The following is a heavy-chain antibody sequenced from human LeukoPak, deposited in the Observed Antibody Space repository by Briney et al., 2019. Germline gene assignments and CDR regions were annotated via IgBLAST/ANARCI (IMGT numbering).Heavy chain of an antibody. Sequence: RASVKVSCKASGYTFTGYYMHWVRQAPGQGLEWMGWINPNSGGTNYAQKFQGRVTMTRDTSISTAYMELSRLRSDDTAVYYCARERQIQLWLQTQAPFDYWGQGTLVTVSS. D-gene: IGHD5-18*01. J-gene: IGHJ4*02. CDR2: INPNSGGT. V-gene: IGHV1-2*02. CDR1: GYTFTGYY. CDR3: ARERQIQLWLQTQAPFDY.